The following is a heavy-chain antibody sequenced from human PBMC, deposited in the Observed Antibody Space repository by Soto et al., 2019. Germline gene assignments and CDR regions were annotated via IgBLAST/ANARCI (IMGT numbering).Heavy chain of an antibody. D-gene: IGHD1-1*01. CDR2: ISGSGGST. V-gene: IGHV3-23*01. J-gene: IGHJ4*02. CDR3: AKSGDNWNDDPVDY. Sequence: GGSLRLSCAASGFTFSSYAMSWVRQAPGKGLEWVSAISGSGGSTYYADSVKGRFTISRDNSKNTLYLQMNSLRAEDTAVYYGAKSGDNWNDDPVDYWGQGTLVTVSS. CDR1: GFTFSSYA.